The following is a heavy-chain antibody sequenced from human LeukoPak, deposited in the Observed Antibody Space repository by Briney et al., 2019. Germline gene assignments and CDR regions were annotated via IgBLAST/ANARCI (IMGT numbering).Heavy chain of an antibody. J-gene: IGHJ4*02. CDR3: ARDMHYSSGWYSHGAGDY. D-gene: IGHD6-19*01. CDR1: GYTFTGYY. V-gene: IGHV1-2*02. Sequence: GASVKVSCKASGYTFTGYYMHWVRQAPGQGLEWMGWINPNSGGTNYAQKFQGRVTMTRDTSISTAYMELSRLRSDDTAVYYCARDMHYSSGWYSHGAGDYWGQGTLVTVSS. CDR2: INPNSGGT.